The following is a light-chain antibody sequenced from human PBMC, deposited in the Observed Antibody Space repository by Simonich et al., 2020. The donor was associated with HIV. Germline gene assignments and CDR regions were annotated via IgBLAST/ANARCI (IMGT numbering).Light chain of an antibody. J-gene: IGLJ2*01. CDR2: VVS. V-gene: IGLV2-14*03. Sequence: QSALTQPASVSGSPGQSITISCTGTSSDVGGYNYVSWYQHNPGKAPKVMIYVVSKRPSGVSNRFSASKSGNTASLTISGLQAEDEADYYCGSYTSSSTVLFGGGTKLTVL. CDR3: GSYTSSSTVL. CDR1: SSDVGGYNY.